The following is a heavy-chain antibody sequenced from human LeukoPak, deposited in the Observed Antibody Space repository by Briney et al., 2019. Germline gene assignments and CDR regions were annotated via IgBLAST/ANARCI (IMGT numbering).Heavy chain of an antibody. CDR3: AKGSDYPGN. Sequence: GGSLRLSCAASGFTFSSYGMHWVRQAPGKGLEWVAVISYDGSNKYYADSVKGRFTISRDNSKNTLYLQMNSLRAEDTCVYYCAKGSDYPGNWGQGTLVTVSS. CDR2: ISYDGSNK. J-gene: IGHJ4*02. D-gene: IGHD4-17*01. CDR1: GFTFSSYG. V-gene: IGHV3-30*18.